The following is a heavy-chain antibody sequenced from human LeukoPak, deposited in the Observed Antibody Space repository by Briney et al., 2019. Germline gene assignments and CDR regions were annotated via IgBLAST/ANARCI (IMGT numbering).Heavy chain of an antibody. V-gene: IGHV3-15*01. CDR1: GFTFSSAW. J-gene: IGHJ4*02. CDR2: LKSEIRGGTT. CDR3: TTVTAYSSGWSFDN. Sequence: GGSLRLSCSTSGFTFSSAWMSWVRQAPGKGLEWVGRLKSEIRGGTTDYTAPVKGRFTISRDDSKNTLYLQMNNLKNEDTAVYYCTTVTAYSSGWSFDNWGQGTLVTVSS. D-gene: IGHD6-19*01.